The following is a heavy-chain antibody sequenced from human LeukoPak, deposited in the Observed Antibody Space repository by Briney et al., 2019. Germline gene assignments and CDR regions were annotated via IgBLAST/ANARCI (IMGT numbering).Heavy chain of an antibody. J-gene: IGHJ6*03. CDR1: GYSIRSGYY. D-gene: IGHD2-21*02. CDR3: ARTYCGGDCHFFYYNYYMDV. V-gene: IGHV4-38-2*02. Sequence: SETLSLTCTVSGYSIRSGYYWGWIRQPPGKGPEGIGSIFRDGTAYYNPSLKSRVSISVDTSRNQFFLNLRSVTAADTAVYFCARTYCGGDCHFFYYNYYMDVWGKGTTVTVSS. CDR2: IFRDGTA.